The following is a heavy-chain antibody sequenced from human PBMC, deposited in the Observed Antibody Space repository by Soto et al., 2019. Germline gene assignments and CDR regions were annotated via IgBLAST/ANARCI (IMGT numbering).Heavy chain of an antibody. J-gene: IGHJ6*02. V-gene: IGHV3-30-3*01. D-gene: IGHD6-25*01. CDR1: GFTFSSYV. CDR3: GRDRSEYYYNYALDV. CDR2: ISYDGSDK. Sequence: QVQLVESGGGVVQPGRSLRLSCAVSGFTFSSYVMHWVRQAPGKGLEWVALISYDGSDKYYADSVKGRFTISRDNSKNTLYLQMNRLRGEDTAVYYCGRDRSEYYYNYALDVWGQGTTVTVSS.